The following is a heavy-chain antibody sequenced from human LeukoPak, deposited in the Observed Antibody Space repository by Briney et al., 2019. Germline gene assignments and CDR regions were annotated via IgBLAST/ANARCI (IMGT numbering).Heavy chain of an antibody. D-gene: IGHD3-3*01. CDR1: GGSISSSSYS. J-gene: IGHJ4*02. CDR3: ARLRFDFWSGYTHPYFDY. CDR2: IYYSATT. V-gene: IGHV4-39*01. Sequence: SETLSLTCTVSGGSISSSSYSWGWIRQPPGKGLEWIGSIYYSATTYYNPSLTSRVTISVDTSKIQFSLKLSSVAATDTAVYFCARLRFDFWSGYTHPYFDYWGQGTLVTVSS.